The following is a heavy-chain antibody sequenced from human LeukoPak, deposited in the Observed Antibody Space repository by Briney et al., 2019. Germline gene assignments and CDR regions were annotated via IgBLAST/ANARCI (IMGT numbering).Heavy chain of an antibody. J-gene: IGHJ4*02. D-gene: IGHD3-22*01. Sequence: GGSLRLSCAASGFTFSSYGMHWVRQAPGKGLEWVAFIRYDGSNKYYADSVKGRFTISRDNSKNTLYLQMNSLRAEDTAVYYCAKSDYYDSRRYFDYWSQGTLVTVSS. V-gene: IGHV3-30*02. CDR2: IRYDGSNK. CDR3: AKSDYYDSRRYFDY. CDR1: GFTFSSYG.